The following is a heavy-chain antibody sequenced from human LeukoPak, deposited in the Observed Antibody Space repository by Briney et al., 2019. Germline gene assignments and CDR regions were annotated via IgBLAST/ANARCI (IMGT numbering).Heavy chain of an antibody. CDR2: ISYDGSNK. V-gene: IGHV3-30*03. J-gene: IGHJ1*01. CDR3: ARVRTPGIAVAPGEH. D-gene: IGHD6-19*01. Sequence: GGSLRLSCAASGFTFSSYSMNWVRQAPGKGLEWVAVISYDGSNKYYADSVKGRFTISRDNSKNTLYLQMNSLRAEDTAVYYCARVRTPGIAVAPGEHWGQGTLVTVSS. CDR1: GFTFSSYS.